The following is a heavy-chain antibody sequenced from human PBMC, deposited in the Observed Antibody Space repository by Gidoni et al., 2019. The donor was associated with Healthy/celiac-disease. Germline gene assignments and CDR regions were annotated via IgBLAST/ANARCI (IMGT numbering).Heavy chain of an antibody. CDR2: IKQDGSEK. Sequence: VQLVESGGGLVPPGGSLRLSCGASGFTLCCYWMSWVRQGPGKGLEWVANIKQDGSEKYYVDAVKGRFTISRDNAKNSLYLQMNSLRAEDTAVYYCARDHLGTYSSSWDEYFQHWGQGTLVTVSS. CDR3: ARDHLGTYSSSWDEYFQH. CDR1: GFTLCCYW. J-gene: IGHJ1*01. D-gene: IGHD6-13*01. V-gene: IGHV3-7*01.